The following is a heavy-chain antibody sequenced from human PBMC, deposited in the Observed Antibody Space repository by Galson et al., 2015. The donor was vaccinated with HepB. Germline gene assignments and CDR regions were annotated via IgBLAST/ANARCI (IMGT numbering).Heavy chain of an antibody. CDR2: ISSSSSYT. D-gene: IGHD6-19*01. Sequence: SLRLSCAASGFTFSDYYMSWIRQAPGKGLEWVSYISSSSSYTNYADSVKGRFTISRDNAKNSLYLQMNSLRAEDTAVYYCASGPPLTYSSGWYNYFDYWGQGTLVTVSS. J-gene: IGHJ4*02. CDR1: GFTFSDYY. CDR3: ASGPPLTYSSGWYNYFDY. V-gene: IGHV3-11*03.